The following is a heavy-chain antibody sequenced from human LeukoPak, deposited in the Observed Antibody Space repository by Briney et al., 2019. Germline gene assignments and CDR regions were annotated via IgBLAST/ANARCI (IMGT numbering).Heavy chain of an antibody. Sequence: GASVKVSCKASGYTFTSYCMHWVRQAPGQGLEWMGIINPTGGSTTYAQKFQGRVTMTRDTSTSTVYMELSSLRSDDTAVYYCARTAARRFDYWGQGTLVTVSS. J-gene: IGHJ4*02. D-gene: IGHD6-6*01. V-gene: IGHV1-46*01. CDR1: GYTFTSYC. CDR2: INPTGGST. CDR3: ARTAARRFDY.